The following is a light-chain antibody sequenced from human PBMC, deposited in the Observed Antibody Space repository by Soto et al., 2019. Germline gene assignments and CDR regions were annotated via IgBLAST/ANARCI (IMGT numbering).Light chain of an antibody. J-gene: IGLJ2*01. CDR1: SSNIGSFYD. Sequence: QSVLTQPPSVSGAPGQRVTIPCTGSSSNIGSFYDVHWYQQLPGTVPKLLIYGDNNRPSGVPDRFSGSKSGTAASLAITGLQADDEAGYYCQSYDNSLNHVVFGGGTKLTVL. CDR3: QSYDNSLNHVV. V-gene: IGLV1-40*01. CDR2: GDN.